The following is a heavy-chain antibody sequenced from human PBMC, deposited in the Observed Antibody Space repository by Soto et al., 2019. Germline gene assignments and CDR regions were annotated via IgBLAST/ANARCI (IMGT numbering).Heavy chain of an antibody. CDR1: GYTFIDYS. Sequence: QVQLVQSGTEVRMPGTSVKVSCKTSGYTFIDYSITWVRQAPGQGLEWMGWISASNGNTEFAQKLQRRVSMTTDTSTGTPYMELRSLRSADTAIYYCAREGLTSGYTFAYWGQGTLVTVSS. J-gene: IGHJ4*02. CDR3: AREGLTSGYTFAY. D-gene: IGHD2-2*02. V-gene: IGHV1-18*04. CDR2: ISASNGNT.